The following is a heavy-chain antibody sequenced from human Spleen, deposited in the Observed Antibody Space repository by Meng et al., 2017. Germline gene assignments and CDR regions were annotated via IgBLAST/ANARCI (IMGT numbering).Heavy chain of an antibody. V-gene: IGHV4-39*07. J-gene: IGHJ4*02. CDR3: ARVVVRGDYVWVAGYPYYFDY. D-gene: IGHD4-17*01. CDR2: IYYSGST. CDR1: GGSISSSSYY. Sequence: GSLRLSCTVSGGSISSSSYYWGWIRQPPGKGLEWIGSIYYSGSTYYNPSLKSRVTISVDTSKNQFSLKLSSVTAADTAVYYCARVVVRGDYVWVAGYPYYFDYWGQGTLVTVSS.